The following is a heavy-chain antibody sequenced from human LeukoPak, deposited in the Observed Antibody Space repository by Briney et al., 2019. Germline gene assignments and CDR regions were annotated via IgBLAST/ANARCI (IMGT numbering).Heavy chain of an antibody. CDR2: IWYDGSNK. Sequence: GGSLRLSCAASGFTFSNYAMHWVRQAPGKGLEWVAVIWYDGSNKYYADSVKGRFIISRDNSKNTLSLQMNSLRAEDTAVYYCARDRTIYFDQWGQGILVTVSS. D-gene: IGHD3-3*01. CDR3: ARDRTIYFDQ. J-gene: IGHJ4*02. CDR1: GFTFSNYA. V-gene: IGHV3-33*08.